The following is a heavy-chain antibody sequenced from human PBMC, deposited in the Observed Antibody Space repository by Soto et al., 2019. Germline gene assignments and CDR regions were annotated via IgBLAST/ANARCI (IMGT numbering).Heavy chain of an antibody. CDR2: ISSSSSTI. D-gene: IGHD3-16*02. Sequence: VSLRLSCAASGFTFSSYSMNWVRQAPGKGLEWVSYISSSSSTIYYADSVKGRFTISRDNAKNSLYLQMNSLRDEDTAVYYCAREIMITFGGVIGNSDAFDIWGQGTMVTVSS. CDR1: GFTFSSYS. J-gene: IGHJ3*02. V-gene: IGHV3-48*02. CDR3: AREIMITFGGVIGNSDAFDI.